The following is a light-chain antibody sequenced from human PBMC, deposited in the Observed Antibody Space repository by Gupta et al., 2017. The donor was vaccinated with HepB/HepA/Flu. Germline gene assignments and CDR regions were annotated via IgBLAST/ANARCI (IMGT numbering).Light chain of an antibody. Sequence: DIQMTQSPSSLSASVGDRVTITCRASKSISSYLNWYQQKPGKAPKLLIYAASSLQSGVPSRFSGSGSGTDFTLTISSRQPEDFATYYCQQSDSTPPYTFGQGTKLEIK. J-gene: IGKJ2*01. CDR1: KSISSY. CDR2: AAS. V-gene: IGKV1-39*01. CDR3: QQSDSTPPYT.